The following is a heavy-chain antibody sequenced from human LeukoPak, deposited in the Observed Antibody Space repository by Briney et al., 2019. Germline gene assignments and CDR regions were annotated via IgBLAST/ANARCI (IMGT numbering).Heavy chain of an antibody. V-gene: IGHV1-2*06. CDR3: ARDLLLWFGDPYYGMDV. Sequence: ASVKVSCKASGYTFTGYYMHWVRQAPGQGLEWMGRINPNSGGTNYAQKFQGRVTMTRDTSISTAYMELSRLRSDDTAVYHCARDLLLWFGDPYYGMDVWGQGTTVTVSS. CDR1: GYTFTGYY. J-gene: IGHJ6*02. D-gene: IGHD3-10*01. CDR2: INPNSGGT.